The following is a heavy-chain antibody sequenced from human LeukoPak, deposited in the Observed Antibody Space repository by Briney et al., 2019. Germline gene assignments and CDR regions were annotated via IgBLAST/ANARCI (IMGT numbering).Heavy chain of an antibody. D-gene: IGHD2-2*01. J-gene: IGHJ4*02. CDR1: GGSISAYY. V-gene: IGHV4-59*01. CDR2: IYYSGGT. Sequence: SETLSLTCTVSGGSISAYYWSWIRQPPGKGLQWIGYIYYSGGTNYNPSLKSRVTISVDTSKNQFSLKLNSVTAADTAVYYCASVVPAGYFDYWGQGTLVTVSS. CDR3: ASVVPAGYFDY.